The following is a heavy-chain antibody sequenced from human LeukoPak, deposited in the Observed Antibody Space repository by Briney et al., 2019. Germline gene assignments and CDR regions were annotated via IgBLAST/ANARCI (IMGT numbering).Heavy chain of an antibody. CDR2: ISGRGDRT. V-gene: IGHV3-23*02. Sequence: AGGSLRLSCAASGFTFSNHAMRWVRQAPGKGLEWVSSISGRGDRTYYGDSVKGRFTISIDNSEKTLYLQMGNLRAEDTAVYYCAKGKDTYFYDSRGYYFGENWGQGTLVTVSS. CDR1: GFTFSNHA. J-gene: IGHJ4*02. D-gene: IGHD3-22*01. CDR3: AKGKDTYFYDSRGYYFGEN.